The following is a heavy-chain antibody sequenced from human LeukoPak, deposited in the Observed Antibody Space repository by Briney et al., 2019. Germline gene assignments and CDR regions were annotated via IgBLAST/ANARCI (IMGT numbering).Heavy chain of an antibody. Sequence: SETLSLTCTVSGGSISSGSYCLSWIRQPAGKGVERMGRIYSGRSTHYNPSLSSRVTITVVTSQNLFSLKLCALTTPGTAVQYCARDPRFYYDSRGAFDIWGQGTMVTVSS. D-gene: IGHD3-22*01. CDR2: IYSGRST. V-gene: IGHV4-61*02. CDR1: GGSISSGSYC. J-gene: IGHJ3*02. CDR3: ARDPRFYYDSRGAFDI.